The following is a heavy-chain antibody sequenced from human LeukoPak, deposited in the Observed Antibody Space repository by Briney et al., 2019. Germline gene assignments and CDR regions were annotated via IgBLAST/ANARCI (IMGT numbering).Heavy chain of an antibody. CDR1: GFTFSLCS. CDR2: ITSGSSTI. J-gene: IGHJ4*02. CDR3: GRDGGGDY. D-gene: IGHD3-16*01. Sequence: GGSLRLSCAASGFTFSLCSMNWVRQAPGKGLEWVSYITSGSSTIYYADSVKGRFTISRDNAKNSLFLQMNSLRAEDTAVYYCGRDGGGDYWGQGTLVTVSS. V-gene: IGHV3-48*01.